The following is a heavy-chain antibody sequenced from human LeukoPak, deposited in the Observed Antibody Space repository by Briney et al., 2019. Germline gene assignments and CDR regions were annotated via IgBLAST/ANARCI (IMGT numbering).Heavy chain of an antibody. D-gene: IGHD2-2*01. CDR1: GFTFSSYS. V-gene: IGHV3-21*01. CDR2: ISSSSSYI. J-gene: IGHJ4*02. Sequence: PGVSLRLSCAASGFTFSSYSMNWVRQAPGKGLEWVSSISSSSSYIYYADSVKGRFTISRDNAKNSLYLQMNSLRAEDTAVYYCARTPAIEAYFDYWGQGTLVTVSS. CDR3: ARTPAIEAYFDY.